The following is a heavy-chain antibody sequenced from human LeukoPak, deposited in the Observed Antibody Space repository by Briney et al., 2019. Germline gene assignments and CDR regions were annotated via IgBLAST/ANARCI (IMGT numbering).Heavy chain of an antibody. V-gene: IGHV4-59*08. D-gene: IGHD6-13*01. CDR1: GGSVTSYY. Sequence: SGTLSLTCTVSGGSVTSYYCNWVRQPPGRGLEWIGNVYYSGGTNYNPSLESRVTISLDTANNHFSLKLRSVTAQETAVYYCATTGATSPSSASWFNIEYWGQGTLVPVSS. CDR2: VYYSGGT. CDR3: ATTGATSPSSASWFNIEY. J-gene: IGHJ4*02.